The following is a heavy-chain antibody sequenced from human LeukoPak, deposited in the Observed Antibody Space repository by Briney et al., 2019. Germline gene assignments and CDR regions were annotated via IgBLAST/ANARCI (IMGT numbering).Heavy chain of an antibody. D-gene: IGHD6-13*01. CDR2: INPSGGST. CDR3: ARGVGIAAGYYYYYMDV. J-gene: IGHJ6*03. V-gene: IGHV1-46*01. CDR1: GYTFTSYY. Sequence: ASVKVSCKASGYTFTSYYMHWVRQAPGQGLEWMGIINPSGGSTSYAQKFQGRVTMTRDTSTSTVYMELSSLRSEDTAVYYCARGVGIAAGYYYYYMDVRGKGTTVTVSS.